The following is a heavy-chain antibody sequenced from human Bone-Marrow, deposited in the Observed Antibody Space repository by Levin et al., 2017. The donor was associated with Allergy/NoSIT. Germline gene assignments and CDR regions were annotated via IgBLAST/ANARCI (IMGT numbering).Heavy chain of an antibody. V-gene: IGHV4-59*01. Sequence: SCTVSGGSISSYYWSWIRQPPGKGLEWIGKIDDSGTPDYNPSLKSRVIISADMSKNHFSLNVYSVTAADTAVYYCTRDLIAAAGTAVAFDIWGQGTMVTVSS. J-gene: IGHJ3*02. D-gene: IGHD6-13*01. CDR2: IDDSGTP. CDR3: TRDLIAAAGTAVAFDI. CDR1: GGSISSYY.